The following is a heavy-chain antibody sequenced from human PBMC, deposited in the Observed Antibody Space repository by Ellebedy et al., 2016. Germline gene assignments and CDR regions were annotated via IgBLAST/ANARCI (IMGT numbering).Heavy chain of an antibody. Sequence: GGSLRLXCEASGFTFSSYAMHWVRQAPGEGLEWVAVISYGDGTVKYYPDSVKGRFIISRDNSKNTMYLQLNSLRPEDTAVYYCVSARVPSDFDYWGQGTLVTVSS. J-gene: IGHJ4*02. CDR1: GFTFSSYA. V-gene: IGHV3-30*03. CDR2: ISYGDGTVK. CDR3: VSARVPSDFDY.